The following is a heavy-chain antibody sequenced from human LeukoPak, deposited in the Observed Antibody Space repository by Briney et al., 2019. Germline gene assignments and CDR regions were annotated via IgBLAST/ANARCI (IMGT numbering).Heavy chain of an antibody. D-gene: IGHD3-22*01. CDR3: ARRRVVKVVVIRGCYMDV. CDR1: GGSISSSSYY. J-gene: IGHJ6*03. Sequence: SETLSLTCTVSGGSISSSSYYWGWIRQPPGKGLEWIGGIYYSGSTYYNPSLKSRVTISVDTSKNQFSLKLSSVTAADTAVYYCARRRVVKVVVIRGCYMDVWGKGTTVTVSS. V-gene: IGHV4-39*07. CDR2: IYYSGST.